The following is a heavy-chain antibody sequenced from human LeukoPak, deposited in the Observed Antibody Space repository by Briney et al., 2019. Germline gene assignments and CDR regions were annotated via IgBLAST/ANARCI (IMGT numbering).Heavy chain of an antibody. Sequence: SETLSLTCTVSGGSISSYYWSWIRQPAGKGLEWIGRIYTSGSTNYNPSLKSRVTMSVDTSKNQFSLKLGSVTAADTAVYYCARDDAAGIVGATPGDYWGQGTLVTVSS. CDR3: ARDDAAGIVGATPGDY. CDR2: IYTSGST. J-gene: IGHJ4*02. D-gene: IGHD1-26*01. CDR1: GGSISSYY. V-gene: IGHV4-4*07.